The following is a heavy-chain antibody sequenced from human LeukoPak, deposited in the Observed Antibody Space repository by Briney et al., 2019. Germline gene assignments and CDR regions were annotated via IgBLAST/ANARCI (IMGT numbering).Heavy chain of an antibody. CDR3: ARGRFWPVVPAASHQASNWFDP. CDR1: GGSISSGSYY. J-gene: IGHJ5*02. CDR2: IYTSGST. D-gene: IGHD2-2*01. V-gene: IGHV4-61*02. Sequence: SETLSLTCTVSGGSISSGSYYWSWIRQPAGKGLEWIGRIYTSGSTNYNPSLKSRVTISVDTSKNQFSLKLSSVTAADTAVYYCARGRFWPVVPAASHQASNWFDPWGQGTLVTVSS.